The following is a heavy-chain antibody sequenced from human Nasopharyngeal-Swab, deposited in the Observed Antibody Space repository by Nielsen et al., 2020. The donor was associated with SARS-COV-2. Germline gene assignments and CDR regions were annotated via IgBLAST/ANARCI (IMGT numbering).Heavy chain of an antibody. Sequence: SETLSLTCTVSGGSISSSSYYWSWIRQPPGKGLEWIGYIYYSGSTNYNPSLKSRVTISVDTSKNQFSLKLSSVTAADTAVYYCARDRGSSNPYYYGMDVWGQGTTATVSS. V-gene: IGHV4-61*01. CDR2: IYYSGST. D-gene: IGHD6-6*01. CDR3: ARDRGSSNPYYYGMDV. J-gene: IGHJ6*02. CDR1: GGSISSSSYY.